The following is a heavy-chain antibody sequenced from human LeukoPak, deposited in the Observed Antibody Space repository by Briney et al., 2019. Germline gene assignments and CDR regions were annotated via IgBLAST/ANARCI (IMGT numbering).Heavy chain of an antibody. J-gene: IGHJ2*01. V-gene: IGHV5-51*01. CDR3: ARTFFHDSSGYDRYFDV. CDR1: GYSFASYY. Sequence: GESLKISCEGSGYSFASYYIGWVRQMPGKGLEWMGVIYPGDSDTRYSPSFQGEVTISADKSISTAYLQWRSLKASDTAMYYCARTFFHDSSGYDRYFDVWGRGTLVTVSS. D-gene: IGHD3-22*01. CDR2: IYPGDSDT.